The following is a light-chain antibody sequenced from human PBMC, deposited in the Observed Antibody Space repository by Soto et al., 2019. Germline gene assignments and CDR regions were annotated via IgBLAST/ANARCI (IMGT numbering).Light chain of an antibody. CDR3: QQYGGSPYT. CDR2: GAS. J-gene: IGKJ2*01. CDR1: QSVSSNY. V-gene: IGKV3-20*01. Sequence: EIVLTQSPGTLSLSPGGRATLSCRASQSVSSNYLAWYQQKPGQAPRLLIYGASSRATGIPDRFSGSGSGTDFTLTISRMEPEDFAVYYCQQYGGSPYTFGQGTQLEIK.